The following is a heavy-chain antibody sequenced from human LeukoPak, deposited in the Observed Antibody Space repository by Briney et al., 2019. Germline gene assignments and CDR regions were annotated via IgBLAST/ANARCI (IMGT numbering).Heavy chain of an antibody. CDR2: FDPEDGET. J-gene: IGHJ4*02. V-gene: IGHV1-24*01. Sequence: ASVKFSCKVSGYTLTELSMHWVRQAPGKGLEWMGGFDPEDGETIYAQKFQGRVTMTEDTSTDTAYMELSSLRSEDTAVYYCATKSPRGIDYGDYWGQGTLVTVSS. D-gene: IGHD2-21*01. CDR1: GYTLTELS. CDR3: ATKSPRGIDYGDY.